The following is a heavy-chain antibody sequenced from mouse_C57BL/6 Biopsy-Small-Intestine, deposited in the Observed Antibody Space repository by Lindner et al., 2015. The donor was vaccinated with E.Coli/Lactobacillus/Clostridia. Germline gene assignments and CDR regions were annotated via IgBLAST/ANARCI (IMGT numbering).Heavy chain of an antibody. Sequence: VQLQESGAELVKPGASVKMSCKASGYTFTNYWITWVKQRPGQGLEWIGDVYPGHGSTNYNEKFKSKATLTADTSSRTVYMQVRSLTSEDSAVYYCASDAGTDVWGTGTTVTVSS. CDR1: GYTFTNYW. V-gene: IGHV1-55*01. J-gene: IGHJ1*03. D-gene: IGHD4-1*01. CDR3: ASDAGTDV. CDR2: VYPGHGST.